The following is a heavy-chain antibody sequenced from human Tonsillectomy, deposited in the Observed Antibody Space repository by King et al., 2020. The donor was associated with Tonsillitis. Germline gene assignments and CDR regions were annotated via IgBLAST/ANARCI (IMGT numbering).Heavy chain of an antibody. CDR2: ISSSSTYT. V-gene: IGHV3-11*06. J-gene: IGHJ6*02. CDR3: ARGGDSRTWYGYYYYGMDV. Sequence: QLVQSGGGLVKPGGSLRLSCAASGFTFSDYYMSWIRQAPGKGLEWVAYISSSSTYTSYADSVKGRFTISRDNAKNSLYLQMNSLRAEDTAVYYCARGGDSRTWYGYYYYGMDVWGQGTTVTVSS. CDR1: GFTFSDYY. D-gene: IGHD6-13*01.